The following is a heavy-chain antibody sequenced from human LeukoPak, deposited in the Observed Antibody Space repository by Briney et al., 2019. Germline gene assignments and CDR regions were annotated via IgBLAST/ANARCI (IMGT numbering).Heavy chain of an antibody. CDR2: ISSSSSYI. Sequence: GGSLRLSCAASGFTFSSYSMNWVRQAPGKGLEWVSSISSSSSYIYYADSVKGRFTISRDNAKNSLYLQMNSLRAEDTAVYYCARDIDYGDYNYYYYGMDVWGQGTTVTVSS. CDR3: ARDIDYGDYNYYYYGMDV. CDR1: GFTFSSYS. D-gene: IGHD4-17*01. J-gene: IGHJ6*02. V-gene: IGHV3-21*01.